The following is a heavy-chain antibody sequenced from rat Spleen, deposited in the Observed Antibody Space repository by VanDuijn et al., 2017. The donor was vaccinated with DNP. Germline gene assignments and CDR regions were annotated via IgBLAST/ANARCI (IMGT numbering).Heavy chain of an antibody. CDR1: GFTFSNFP. CDR3: ARGGRSYFDY. D-gene: IGHD1-11*01. V-gene: IGHV5-46*01. J-gene: IGHJ2*01. Sequence: EVQLVESGGGLVQPGRSMKLSCTASGFTFSNFPMAWVRQAPTKGLEWVASITSSGGDSYYPDSVKGRFTISRDNAKNTLYLQMNSLRSEDTASYYCARGGRSYFDYWGQGVMVTVSS. CDR2: ITSSGGDS.